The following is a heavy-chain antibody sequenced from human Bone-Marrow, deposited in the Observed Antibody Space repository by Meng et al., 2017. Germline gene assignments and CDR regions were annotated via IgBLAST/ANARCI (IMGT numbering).Heavy chain of an antibody. V-gene: IGHV3-66*01. CDR1: GFTVSSTY. D-gene: IGHD6-19*01. CDR2: IYTAGGT. Sequence: EVQLVESGGGLVQPGGSLRLSCAASGFTVSSTYMSWVRQAPGKGLEWVSVIYTAGGTYYADSVKGRFTISRDNSKNTLYLQMNSLRAEDTAVYYCARDSSGPGYWGQGTLVTVSS. J-gene: IGHJ4*02. CDR3: ARDSSGPGY.